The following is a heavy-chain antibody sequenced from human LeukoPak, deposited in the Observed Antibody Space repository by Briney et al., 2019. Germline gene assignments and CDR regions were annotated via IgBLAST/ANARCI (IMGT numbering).Heavy chain of an antibody. CDR2: IKQDGSEK. J-gene: IGHJ4*02. D-gene: IGHD5-24*01. CDR3: ARETEMANLDY. Sequence: PVGSLRLSCTASGFTFSSYWMNWVRQAPGKGLEWVANIKQDGSEKYYVDSVKGRFTISRDNAKKSLYLQMNSLRAEDTAVYYCARETEMANLDYWGKGTLVTVSS. CDR1: GFTFSSYW. V-gene: IGHV3-7*04.